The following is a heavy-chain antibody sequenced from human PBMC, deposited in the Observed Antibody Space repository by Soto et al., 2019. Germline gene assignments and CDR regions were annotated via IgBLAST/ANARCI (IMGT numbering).Heavy chain of an antibody. CDR2: ISSSSSTI. Sequence: EVQLVESGGGLVQPGGSLRLSCAASGFTFSSYSRNWVRQAPGKGLEWVSYISSSSSTIYYEDSVKGRFTISRDNAKNSLYLQMNSLRAEDTAVYYCARHPERIAEIGWFDPWGQGTLVTVSS. CDR3: ARHPERIAEIGWFDP. V-gene: IGHV3-48*01. CDR1: GFTFSSYS. D-gene: IGHD6-13*01. J-gene: IGHJ5*02.